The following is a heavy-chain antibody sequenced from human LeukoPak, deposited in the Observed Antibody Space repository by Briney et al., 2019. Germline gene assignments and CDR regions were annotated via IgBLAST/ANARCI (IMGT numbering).Heavy chain of an antibody. J-gene: IGHJ4*02. D-gene: IGHD2-21*01. V-gene: IGHV1-46*01. CDR1: GYTFTSYG. Sequence: ASVKVSCKASGYTFTSYGISWVRQAPGQGLEWMGIINPSSGSTSYAQKFQGRITMTRDTSTSTVYMEVSSLRSEDTAMYYCARISGDTYHFDYWGQGTLVTVSS. CDR2: INPSSGST. CDR3: ARISGDTYHFDY.